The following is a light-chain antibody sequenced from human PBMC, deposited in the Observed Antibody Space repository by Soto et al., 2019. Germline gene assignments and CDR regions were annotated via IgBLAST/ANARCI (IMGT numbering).Light chain of an antibody. CDR3: QQYNSYPIT. CDR2: DAS. Sequence: DIQMTQSPSTLSASVGDRVTITCRASQSISSWLAWYQQKPGKAPKLLIYDASSLESGVPSRFSGSGSGTEFPLTISSLQPDDFATYYCQQYNSYPITFGPGTKVDIK. J-gene: IGKJ3*01. V-gene: IGKV1-5*01. CDR1: QSISSW.